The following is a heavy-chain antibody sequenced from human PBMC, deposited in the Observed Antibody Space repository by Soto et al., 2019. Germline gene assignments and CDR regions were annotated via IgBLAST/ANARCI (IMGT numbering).Heavy chain of an antibody. Sequence: PSETLSLTCTVSGDSISSSNYFWGWIRQPPGKGLEWIGTIFYSGSTYYNPSLKSRVTISVDTSTNQFSLKLSSVTAADTALYYCARADGHYRGQGTLVTVSS. CDR1: GDSISSSNYF. V-gene: IGHV4-39*07. CDR3: ARADGHY. CDR2: IFYSGST. J-gene: IGHJ4*02.